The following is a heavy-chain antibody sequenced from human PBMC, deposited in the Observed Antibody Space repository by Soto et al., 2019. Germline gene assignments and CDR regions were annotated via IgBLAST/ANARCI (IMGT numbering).Heavy chain of an antibody. CDR1: GFTFSSYG. Sequence: QVQLVESGGGVVQPGRSLRLSCAASGFTFSSYGMHWVRQAPGKGLEWVAVISYDGSNKNYANSVKGRFTSSRDNSKNTLYLQMNSLRAEDTAVYYCAKQWDSGWSFDHWGQGTLVTVSS. CDR2: ISYDGSNK. CDR3: AKQWDSGWSFDH. J-gene: IGHJ4*02. D-gene: IGHD6-19*01. V-gene: IGHV3-30*18.